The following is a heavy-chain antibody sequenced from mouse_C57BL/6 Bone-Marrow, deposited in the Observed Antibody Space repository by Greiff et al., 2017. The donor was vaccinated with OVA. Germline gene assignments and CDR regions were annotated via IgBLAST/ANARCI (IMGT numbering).Heavy chain of an antibody. V-gene: IGHV5-17*01. CDR3: ASYDGYYAMDY. D-gene: IGHD2-12*01. Sequence: EVKLVESGGGLVKPGGSLKLSCAASGFTFSDYGMHWVRQAPEQGLEWVAYISSGSSTIYYADTVKGRFTISRDNAKNTLFLQMTSLRSEDTAMYYCASYDGYYAMDYWGQGTSVTVSS. J-gene: IGHJ4*01. CDR1: GFTFSDYG. CDR2: ISSGSSTI.